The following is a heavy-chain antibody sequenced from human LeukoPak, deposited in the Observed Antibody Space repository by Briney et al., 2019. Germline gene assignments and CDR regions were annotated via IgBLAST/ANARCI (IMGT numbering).Heavy chain of an antibody. J-gene: IGHJ4*02. CDR3: ARDRAYSGYDYVFAY. CDR2: ISYDGSNK. Sequence: GGSLRLSCAASGFTFSSYSMHWVRQAPGNWLEWVAVISYDGSNKYYADSVKGRFTISRDNYKNTLYLQMNSLRAEDTAVYYCARDRAYSGYDYVFAYWGQGTLVTVSS. CDR1: GFTFSSYS. V-gene: IGHV3-30*04. D-gene: IGHD5-12*01.